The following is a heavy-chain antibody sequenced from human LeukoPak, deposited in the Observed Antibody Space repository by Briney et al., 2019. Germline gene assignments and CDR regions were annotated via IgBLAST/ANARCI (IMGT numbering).Heavy chain of an antibody. CDR2: ISSSSSYI. CDR3: ARDQDYDILTGPPGYFDY. D-gene: IGHD3-9*01. V-gene: IGHV3-21*01. J-gene: IGHJ4*02. Sequence: PGGSLRLSCAASGFTFSSYSMNWVRQAPGKGLEWVSSISSSSSYIYYADSVKGRFTISRDNAKNLLYLQMNSLRAEDTAVYYCARDQDYDILTGPPGYFDYWGQGTLATVSS. CDR1: GFTFSSYS.